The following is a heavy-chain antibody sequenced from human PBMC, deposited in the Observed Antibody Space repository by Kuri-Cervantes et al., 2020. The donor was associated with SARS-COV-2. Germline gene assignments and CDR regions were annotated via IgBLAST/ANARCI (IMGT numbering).Heavy chain of an antibody. V-gene: IGHV4-39*01. CDR2: IYYSGST. J-gene: IGHJ5*02. Sequence: SETLSLTCTVSGGSISSSSYYWGWIRQPPGKGLEWIGSIYYSGSTYYNPSLKSRVTISVDTSKNQFSLKLSSVTAADTAVYYCAALGRGGSCNRANCKGAYNWFDPWGQGTLVTVSS. CDR3: AALGRGGSCNRANCKGAYNWFDP. CDR1: GGSISSSSYY. D-gene: IGHD2/OR15-2a*01.